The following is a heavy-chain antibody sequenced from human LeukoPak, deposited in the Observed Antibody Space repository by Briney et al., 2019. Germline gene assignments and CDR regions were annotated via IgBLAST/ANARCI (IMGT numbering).Heavy chain of an antibody. D-gene: IGHD2-15*01. J-gene: IGHJ4*02. CDR2: ISSSSSTI. V-gene: IGHV3-48*02. Sequence: GGSLRLSCAASGFTFSSYSMNWVRQAPGKGLEWVSYISSSSSTIYYADSVKGRLTISRDNAKNSLYLQMNSLRDEDTAVYYCARDKIRRGYCSGGSCYSDSVWGQGTLVTVSS. CDR1: GFTFSSYS. CDR3: ARDKIRRGYCSGGSCYSDSV.